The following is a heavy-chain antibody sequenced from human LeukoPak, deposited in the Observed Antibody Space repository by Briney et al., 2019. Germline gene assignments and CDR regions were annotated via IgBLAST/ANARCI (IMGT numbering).Heavy chain of an antibody. Sequence: ASVKVSWKTSGYTCTGYYMHWVRQATGQGLEWMGWINPNSGGTNYAQKFQGRVTMTRDTSISTAYMELSRLRSDDTAVYYCASGYSSGWYDFDYWGQGTLVNVSS. D-gene: IGHD6-19*01. CDR3: ASGYSSGWYDFDY. V-gene: IGHV1-2*02. J-gene: IGHJ4*02. CDR1: GYTCTGYY. CDR2: INPNSGGT.